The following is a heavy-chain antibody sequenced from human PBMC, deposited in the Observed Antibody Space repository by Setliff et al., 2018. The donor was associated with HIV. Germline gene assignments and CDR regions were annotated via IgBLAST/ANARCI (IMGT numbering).Heavy chain of an antibody. V-gene: IGHV4-4*09. J-gene: IGHJ4*02. D-gene: IGHD2-15*01. CDR1: GGSISSYY. Sequence: SETLSLTCTVSGGSISSYYWSWIRQPPGKGLEWIGYIYTSGSTNYNPSLKSRVTISLDTSKNQFSLKLTSVTAADTAMYYCAREHCSGGSWPIDYWGQGTLVTVSS. CDR2: IYTSGST. CDR3: AREHCSGGSWPIDY.